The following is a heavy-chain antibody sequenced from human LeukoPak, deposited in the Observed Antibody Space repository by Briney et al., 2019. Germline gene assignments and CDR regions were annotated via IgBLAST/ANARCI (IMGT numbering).Heavy chain of an antibody. CDR2: IIPILGIA. D-gene: IGHD3-16*01. J-gene: IGHJ1*01. V-gene: IGHV1-69*02. CDR3: ASPRGGDSAEYFQH. CDR1: GGTFSSYT. Sequence: SVKVSCKASGGTFSSYTISWVRQAPGQGPEWMGRIIPILGIANYAQKFQGRVTITADKSTSTAFMELSSLRSEDTAVYYCASPRGGDSAEYFQHWGQGTLVTVSS.